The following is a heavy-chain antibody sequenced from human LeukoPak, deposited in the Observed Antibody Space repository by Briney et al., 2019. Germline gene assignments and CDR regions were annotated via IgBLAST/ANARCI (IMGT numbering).Heavy chain of an antibody. J-gene: IGHJ4*02. Sequence: SETLSLTCTVSGGSISSGSYYWSWIRQPPGKGPEWIGYIYYTGTTNYNPSLKSRVTISVDTSKNQFSLKLTSVTAADTAVYYCARGHRGLGYWGQGTLVTVSS. D-gene: IGHD3-16*01. V-gene: IGHV4-61*01. CDR3: ARGHRGLGY. CDR1: GGSISSGSYY. CDR2: IYYTGTT.